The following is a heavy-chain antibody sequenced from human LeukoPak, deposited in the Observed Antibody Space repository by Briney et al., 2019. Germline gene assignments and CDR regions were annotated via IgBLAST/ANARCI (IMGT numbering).Heavy chain of an antibody. CDR3: AKAPVTSCRGAFCYPFDY. CDR2: SSSSDDGK. J-gene: IGHJ4*01. CDR1: GLSLNNYA. V-gene: IGHV3-23*01. Sequence: GGSLRLSCTASGLSLNNYAMSWVRQVPGKGLEWVSASSSSDDGKWYAESVRGRFTISRDTSKDTVYLQMNSLRVEDAGVYYCAKAPVTSCRGAFCYPFDYWGHGTLVTVSS. D-gene: IGHD2-21*01.